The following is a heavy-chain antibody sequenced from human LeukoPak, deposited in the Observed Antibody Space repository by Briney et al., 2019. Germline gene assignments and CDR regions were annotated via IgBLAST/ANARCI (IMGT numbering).Heavy chain of an antibody. J-gene: IGHJ6*02. CDR2: IIPIFGTA. D-gene: IGHD3-10*01. CDR3: ARSGYYYGSGSYPLDV. CDR1: GGTFSSYA. V-gene: IGHV1-69*13. Sequence: GASVKVSCKASGGTFSSYAISWVRQAPGQGLEWMGGIIPIFGTANYAQKFQGRVTITADESTSTAYMELSSLRSEDTAVYYCARSGYYYGSGSYPLDVWGQGTTVTVSS.